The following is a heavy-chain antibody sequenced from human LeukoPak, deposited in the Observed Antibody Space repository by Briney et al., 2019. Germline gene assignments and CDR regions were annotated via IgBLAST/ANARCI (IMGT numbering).Heavy chain of an antibody. D-gene: IGHD3-9*01. V-gene: IGHV1-2*02. CDR2: INPNSGGT. CDR1: GYTFTGYY. J-gene: IGHJ3*02. CDR3: ARATIPDVLRYFDWLEAPDAFDI. Sequence: ASVKVSCKASGYTFTGYYMHWVRQAPGQGLEWMGWINPNSGGTNYAQKFQGRVTMTRDTFISTAYMELSRLRSDDTAVYYCARATIPDVLRYFDWLEAPDAFDIWGQGTMVTVSS.